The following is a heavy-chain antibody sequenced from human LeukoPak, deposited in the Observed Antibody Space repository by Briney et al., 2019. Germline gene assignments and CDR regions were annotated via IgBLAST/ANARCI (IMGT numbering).Heavy chain of an antibody. CDR3: ARYDSSGYSIEY. D-gene: IGHD3-22*01. CDR1: GGSISSGDYY. V-gene: IGHV4-30-4*01. CDR2: IYYSGST. J-gene: IGHJ4*02. Sequence: SQTLSLTCTVSGGSISSGDYYWSWIRQPPGKGLEWIGYIYYSGSTYYNPSLKSRVTISVDTSKTHFSLKLSSVTAADTAVYYSARYDSSGYSIEYWGQGTQVTVAS.